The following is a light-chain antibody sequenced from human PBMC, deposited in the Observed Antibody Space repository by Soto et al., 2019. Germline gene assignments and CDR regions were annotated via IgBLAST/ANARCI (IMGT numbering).Light chain of an antibody. Sequence: QSALTQPRSVSGSPGQSVTISCTGTSTDVGGYNYVSWYQQHPGKAPKLMIYDVSERPSGVPDRFSASKSGNTASLTISGLQAEDEADYYCCSYAGSYIDVFGSATKLSVL. CDR2: DVS. CDR3: CSYAGSYIDV. V-gene: IGLV2-11*01. J-gene: IGLJ1*01. CDR1: STDVGGYNY.